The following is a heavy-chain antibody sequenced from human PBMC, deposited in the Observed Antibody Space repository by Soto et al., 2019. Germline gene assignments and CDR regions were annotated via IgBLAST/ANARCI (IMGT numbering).Heavy chain of an antibody. Sequence: QVQLVQSGAEVKKPGASVKVSCKASGYTFTSYAMHWVRQAPGQRLEWMGWINAGNGNTKYSQKFQGRVTITRDTSASTAYMELSSLRSEDTAVYYCARVSGGYEPHYFDYWGQGTLVTVSS. CDR1: GYTFTSYA. V-gene: IGHV1-3*01. CDR3: ARVSGGYEPHYFDY. CDR2: INAGNGNT. D-gene: IGHD5-12*01. J-gene: IGHJ4*02.